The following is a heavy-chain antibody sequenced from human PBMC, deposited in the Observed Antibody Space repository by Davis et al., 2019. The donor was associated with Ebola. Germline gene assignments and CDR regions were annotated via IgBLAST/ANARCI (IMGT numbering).Heavy chain of an antibody. CDR3: AKGFLEWLPHYFDY. Sequence: GESLKISCAASGFTFSIYGMHWVRQAPGKGLEWVSAISGSGGSTYYADSVKGRFTISRDNSKNTLYLQMNSLRAEDTAVYYCAKGFLEWLPHYFDYWGQGTLVTVSS. D-gene: IGHD3-3*01. CDR1: GFTFSIYG. CDR2: ISGSGGST. J-gene: IGHJ4*02. V-gene: IGHV3-23*01.